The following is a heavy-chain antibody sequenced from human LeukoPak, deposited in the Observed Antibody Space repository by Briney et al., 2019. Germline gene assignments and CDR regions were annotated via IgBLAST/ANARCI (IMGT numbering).Heavy chain of an antibody. V-gene: IGHV4-39*07. CDR1: GGSISSSSYY. CDR3: ARVTYYYDSSGHLYYFDY. Sequence: SETLSLTCTVSGGSISSSSYYWGWIRQPPGKGLEWIGSIYYSGSTYYNPSLKSRVTISVVTSKNQFSLKLSSVTAADTAVYYCARVTYYYDSSGHLYYFDYWGQGTLVTVSS. J-gene: IGHJ4*02. D-gene: IGHD3-22*01. CDR2: IYYSGST.